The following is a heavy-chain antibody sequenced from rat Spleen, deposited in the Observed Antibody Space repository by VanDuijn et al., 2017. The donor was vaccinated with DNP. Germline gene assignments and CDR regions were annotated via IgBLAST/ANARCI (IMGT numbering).Heavy chain of an antibody. J-gene: IGHJ2*01. CDR1: GFTFSNYD. V-gene: IGHV5-25*01. CDR2: ISPSGGST. Sequence: EVQLVESGGGLVQPGRSLKLSCAASGFTFSNYDMAWVRQAPTTGLEWVASISPSGGSTYYRDSVKGRFTISRNNAKSTLYLQMDSLRSDDTATYYCARGPNYGGYADYFDYWGQGVMVTVSS. D-gene: IGHD1-11*01. CDR3: ARGPNYGGYADYFDY.